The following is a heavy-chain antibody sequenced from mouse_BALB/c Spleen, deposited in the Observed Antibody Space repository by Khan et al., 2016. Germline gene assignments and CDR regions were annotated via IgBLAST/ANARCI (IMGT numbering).Heavy chain of an antibody. V-gene: IGHV2-9*02. Sequence: QVQLKESGPGLVAPSQSLSITCTVSEFSLTSYGVHWVCKPPGKGLEWLGVIWAGGSTNYNSALMSRLSISKDNSTSQVFVKMNSLQTDDTAMYYCARVGYGNYGRYLDVWCAGTTVTVSS. CDR2: IWAGGST. J-gene: IGHJ1*01. CDR1: EFSLTSYG. D-gene: IGHD2-10*02. CDR3: ARVGYGNYGRYLDV.